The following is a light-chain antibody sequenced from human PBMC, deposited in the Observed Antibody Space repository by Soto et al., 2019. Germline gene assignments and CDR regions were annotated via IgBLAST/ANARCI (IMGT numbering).Light chain of an antibody. CDR3: QQYGIV. J-gene: IGKJ3*01. CDR1: QTISSNY. V-gene: IGKV3-20*01. CDR2: SAS. Sequence: EVVLTQSPDTLSLSPGERATLSCRASQTISSNYVAWHQQKPGQAPRLLIYSASSRATGIPDRFSGSGSGTHFTLTISRLEPEDFAVYYCQQYGIVFGPGTKVEIK.